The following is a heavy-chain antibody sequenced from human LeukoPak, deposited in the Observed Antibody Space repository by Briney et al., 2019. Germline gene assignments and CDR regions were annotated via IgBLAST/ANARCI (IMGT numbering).Heavy chain of an antibody. Sequence: GESLKISCQGSGYSFTSYWIGWVRQMPGKGLEWMGIIYPGDSDTRYSPSFQGQVTISADKSISTAYLQWSSLKASDTAMYYCARGVRGDYYYDSSGYPNWFDPWGQGTLVTVSS. D-gene: IGHD3-22*01. CDR3: ARGVRGDYYYDSSGYPNWFDP. CDR2: IYPGDSDT. V-gene: IGHV5-51*01. CDR1: GYSFTSYW. J-gene: IGHJ5*02.